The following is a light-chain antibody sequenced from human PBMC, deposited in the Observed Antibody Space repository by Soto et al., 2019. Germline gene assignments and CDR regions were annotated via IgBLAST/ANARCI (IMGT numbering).Light chain of an antibody. CDR3: QQFGSSSWT. J-gene: IGKJ1*01. Sequence: ESVLTQSPGTLSLSPEEKDTLSCRTSQSVSSSYLAWYQQKPGQAPRLLIYGASGRATGIPDRFSGSGSGTDFTLTVSRLEPEDFAVYYCQQFGSSSWTFGQGTKV. CDR1: QSVSSSY. V-gene: IGKV3-20*01. CDR2: GAS.